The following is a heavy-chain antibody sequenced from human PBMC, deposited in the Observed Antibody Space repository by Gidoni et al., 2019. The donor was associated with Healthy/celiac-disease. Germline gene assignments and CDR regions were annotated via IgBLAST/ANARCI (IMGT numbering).Heavy chain of an antibody. CDR3: ARDFNGASKWLLPMDY. CDR2: INPNSGGT. Sequence: QVQLVQSGAEVKKPGASVKVSCKASGYTFTGYYMHWVRQAPGQGLEWMGWINPNSGGTNYAQKFQGRVTMTRDTSISTAYMELSRLRSDDTAVYYCARDFNGASKWLLPMDYWGQGTLVTVSS. CDR1: GYTFTGYY. D-gene: IGHD3-22*01. J-gene: IGHJ4*02. V-gene: IGHV1-2*02.